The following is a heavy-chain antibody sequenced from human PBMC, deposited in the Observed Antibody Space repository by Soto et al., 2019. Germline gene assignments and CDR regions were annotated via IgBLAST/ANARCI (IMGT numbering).Heavy chain of an antibody. V-gene: IGHV3-23*01. Sequence: GGSLRLSCAASGFTFSSYGMSWVRQAPGKGLEWVSAISGSGGSTYYADSVKGRFTISRDNSKNTLYLQMNSLRAEDTAVYYCALHYGSGSYYNNWFDPWGQGTLVTVSS. CDR1: GFTFSSYG. J-gene: IGHJ5*02. D-gene: IGHD3-10*01. CDR2: ISGSGGST. CDR3: ALHYGSGSYYNNWFDP.